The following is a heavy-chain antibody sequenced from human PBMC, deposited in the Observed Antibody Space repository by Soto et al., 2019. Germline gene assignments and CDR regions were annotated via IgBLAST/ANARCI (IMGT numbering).Heavy chain of an antibody. CDR2: SNPSDGST. Sequence: GASVKVSCKASGYSFTSYYMHWVRQAPGQGLEWMGISNPSDGSTSYAQKFQGRVTMTRDTSTSTVYMELSSLRSEDTAVYYCARRFSAGKGSPPDFWGQGSMVTVSS. CDR1: GYSFTSYY. J-gene: IGHJ4*02. CDR3: ARRFSAGKGSPPDF. V-gene: IGHV1-46*01. D-gene: IGHD6-13*01.